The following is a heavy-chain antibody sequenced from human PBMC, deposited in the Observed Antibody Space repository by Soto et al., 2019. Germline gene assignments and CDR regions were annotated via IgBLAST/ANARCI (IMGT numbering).Heavy chain of an antibody. D-gene: IGHD4-17*01. CDR3: AKILQLGDYAYYYYGMDV. J-gene: IGHJ6*02. CDR2: ISYDGSNK. V-gene: IGHV3-30*18. Sequence: QVQLVESGGSVVQPGRSLRLSCAASGFTFSSYGMHWVRQAPGKGLEWVAVISYDGSNKYYADSVKGRFTISRDNSKNTXXLQMNSLRAEDTAVYYCAKILQLGDYAYYYYGMDVWGQGTTVTVSS. CDR1: GFTFSSYG.